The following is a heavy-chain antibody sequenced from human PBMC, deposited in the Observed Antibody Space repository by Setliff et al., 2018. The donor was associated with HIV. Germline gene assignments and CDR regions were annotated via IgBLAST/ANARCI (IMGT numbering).Heavy chain of an antibody. V-gene: IGHV4-34*01. CDR3: ARTLRAAAMGYFDY. Sequence: SETLSLTCAVYGGSFSGYYWSWIRQPPGKGLEWIGEINHSGSTNYNPSLKSRVTISVDTSKNQFSLKLTSVTAADTAVYYCARTLRAAAMGYFDYWGQGTQVTVS. J-gene: IGHJ4*02. D-gene: IGHD5-18*01. CDR1: GGSFSGYY. CDR2: INHSGST.